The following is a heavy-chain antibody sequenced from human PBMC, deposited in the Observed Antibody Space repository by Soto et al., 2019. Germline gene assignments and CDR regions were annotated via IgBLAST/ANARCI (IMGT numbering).Heavy chain of an antibody. V-gene: IGHV3-30*03. CDR3: ARDGIAVAGTNYYYGMDV. D-gene: IGHD6-19*01. Sequence: QVQLVESGGGVVQPGRSLRLSCAASGFTFSSYGMHWVRQAPGKGLAWVAVISYDGSNKYYADSVKGRFTISRDNSKNTLYLQMNSLRAEDTAVYYCARDGIAVAGTNYYYGMDVCCQGTTVTVSS. CDR2: ISYDGSNK. J-gene: IGHJ6*02. CDR1: GFTFSSYG.